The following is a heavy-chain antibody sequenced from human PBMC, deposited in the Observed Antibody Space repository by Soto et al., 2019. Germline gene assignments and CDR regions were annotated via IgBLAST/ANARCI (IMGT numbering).Heavy chain of an antibody. D-gene: IGHD6-13*01. V-gene: IGHV1-69*08. CDR2: IIPILGIA. Sequence: QVQLVQSGAEVKKPGSSVKVSCKASGGTFSSYTISWVRQAPGQGLEWMGRIIPILGIANYAQKFQGRVTITADKATSTANMELSSLRSVDTAVYYCARDAGIAAAGNYFDYWGQGTLVTVSS. J-gene: IGHJ4*02. CDR1: GGTFSSYT. CDR3: ARDAGIAAAGNYFDY.